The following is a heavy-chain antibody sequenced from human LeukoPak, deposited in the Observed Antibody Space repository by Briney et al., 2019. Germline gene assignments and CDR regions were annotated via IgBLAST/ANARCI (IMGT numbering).Heavy chain of an antibody. CDR3: ARGRVVPAAKNNWFDP. V-gene: IGHV1-69*13. CDR2: IIPIFGTA. Sequence: SVKVSCKASGGTFSSYAISWVRQAPGQGLEWMGGIIPIFGTANYAQKFQGRVTITADESTSTAYIELSSVTAADTAVYYCARGRVVPAAKNNWFDPWGQGTLVTVSS. D-gene: IGHD2-2*01. J-gene: IGHJ5*02. CDR1: GGTFSSYA.